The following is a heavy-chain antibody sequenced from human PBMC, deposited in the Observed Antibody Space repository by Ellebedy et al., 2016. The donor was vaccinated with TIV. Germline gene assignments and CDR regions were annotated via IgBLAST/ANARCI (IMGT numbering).Heavy chain of an antibody. Sequence: GGSLRLSXEASGFNFTIYSMAWVRQGPGKGLEWVSGISGRGINTEYEDSVKGRFTISRDNSENTLYLQMNSLRVEDTALYYCARMVAQSSGRSGARDFDPWGQGTLVTVSS. CDR3: ARMVAQSSGRSGARDFDP. CDR2: ISGRGINT. CDR1: GFNFTIYS. D-gene: IGHD6-19*01. V-gene: IGHV3-23*01. J-gene: IGHJ5*02.